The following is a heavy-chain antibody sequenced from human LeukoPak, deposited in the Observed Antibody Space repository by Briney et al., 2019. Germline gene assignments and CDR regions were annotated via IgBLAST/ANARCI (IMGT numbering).Heavy chain of an antibody. Sequence: GGSLRLSCAASGFTFSSYGMHWVRQAPGKGVEWVAHIRYEGSNKYYADSVKGRFTVSGDNSKNTVYLQMNSLRAEDTAVYYCAKRDTATGGSYYFDYGGQGTLFTVSP. D-gene: IGHD5-18*01. CDR1: GFTFSSYG. CDR2: IRYEGSNK. V-gene: IGHV3-30*02. CDR3: AKRDTATGGSYYFDY. J-gene: IGHJ4*02.